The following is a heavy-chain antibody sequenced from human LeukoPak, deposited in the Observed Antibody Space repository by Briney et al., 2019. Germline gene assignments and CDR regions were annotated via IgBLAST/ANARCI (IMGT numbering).Heavy chain of an antibody. CDR1: GGSISSGGYS. V-gene: IGHV4-30-2*01. D-gene: IGHD3-9*01. CDR3: ARGGRYFDWPYFDY. J-gene: IGHJ4*02. CDR2: IYQSGST. Sequence: SETLSLTCAVSGGSISSGGYSWSWIRQPPGKGLECIGYIYQSGSTYYNPSLKSRVTISPDRSKNQFSLKLSSVTAADTAVYYCARGGRYFDWPYFDYWGQGTQVTVSS.